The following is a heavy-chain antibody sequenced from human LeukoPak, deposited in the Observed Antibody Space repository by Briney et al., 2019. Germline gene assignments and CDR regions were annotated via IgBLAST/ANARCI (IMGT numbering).Heavy chain of an antibody. CDR3: ARGRDYGYFDY. J-gene: IGHJ4*02. D-gene: IGHD4-17*01. CDR1: GGSISSAGYY. CDR2: IYASETT. V-gene: IGHV4-31*03. Sequence: PSQTLSLTCTVSGGSISSAGYYWPWFRQDPGKGLECIGYIYASETTYYNPSLKSRVTISGDTSKNQFSLNLSSMTAADTAVYYCARGRDYGYFDYWGQGILVTVSS.